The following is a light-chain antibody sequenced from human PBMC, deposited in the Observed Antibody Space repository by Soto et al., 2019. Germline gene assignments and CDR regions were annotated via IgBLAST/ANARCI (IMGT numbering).Light chain of an antibody. CDR2: VGTGGIVG. V-gene: IGLV9-49*01. CDR3: GADHGGGSNFVYV. J-gene: IGLJ1*01. Sequence: QSLLTQPPSASASLGASVTLTCTLSSGYSNYKVDWYQQRPGKGPRFVMRVGTGGIVGSKGDGIPDRFSVLGSGLNRYLTINNIQDEDENDYYCGADHGGGSNFVYVFGTGTKVTVL. CDR1: SGYSNYK.